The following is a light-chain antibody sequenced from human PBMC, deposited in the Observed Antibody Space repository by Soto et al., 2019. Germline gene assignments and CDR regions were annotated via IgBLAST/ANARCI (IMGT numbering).Light chain of an antibody. J-gene: IGLJ1*01. Sequence: QSVLTQPHSGSGAPGQRVTISCTGRSSNIGAGYDVHWYQQLPGTAPKLLIYGNSNRPSGVPDRFSGSKSGTSASLAITGLQAEDEADYYCQSYDSSLSGSGVFGTGTKLTVL. V-gene: IGLV1-40*01. CDR2: GNS. CDR1: SSNIGAGYD. CDR3: QSYDSSLSGSGV.